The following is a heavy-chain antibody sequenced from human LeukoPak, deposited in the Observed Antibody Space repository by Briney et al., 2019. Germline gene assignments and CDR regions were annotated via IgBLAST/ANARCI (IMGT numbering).Heavy chain of an antibody. CDR2: IQTDGDDK. Sequence: GGSLRLSCAASGINFRASGMHWVRQAPGMGLEWVTFIQTDGDDKKYAASVAGRFTTSRDNSKNTVYLHMSSLRPDDTALYYCAREGGTVVIGRFDYWGQGTLVTVSS. CDR3: AREGGTVVIGRFDY. CDR1: GINFRASG. D-gene: IGHD2-2*01. J-gene: IGHJ4*02. V-gene: IGHV3-30*02.